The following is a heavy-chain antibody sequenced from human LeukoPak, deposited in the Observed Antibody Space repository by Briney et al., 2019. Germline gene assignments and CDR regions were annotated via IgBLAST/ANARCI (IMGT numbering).Heavy chain of an antibody. CDR1: GFTVSSNY. D-gene: IGHD6-19*01. CDR3: AKGFSGWYYFDY. CDR2: ISGSGGST. V-gene: IGHV3-23*01. Sequence: GGSLRLSCAASGFTVSSNYMSWVRQAPGKGLEWVSAISGSGGSTYYADSVKGRFTISRDNSKNTLYLQMNSLRAEDTAVYYCAKGFSGWYYFDYWGQGTLVTVSS. J-gene: IGHJ4*02.